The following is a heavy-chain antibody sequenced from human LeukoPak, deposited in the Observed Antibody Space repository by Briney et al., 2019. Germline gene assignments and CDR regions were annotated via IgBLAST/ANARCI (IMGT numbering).Heavy chain of an antibody. D-gene: IGHD3-22*01. Sequence: PGGSLSLSCAASGFTFSNSAMTWVRQAPGKGLEWVSTITGSDDRTYYADSVKGRFTISRDYSRNTLHFQMNSLRVEDTAMYYCAKGPHVGSGYLPDYWGQGTLVTVSS. CDR3: AKGPHVGSGYLPDY. V-gene: IGHV3-23*01. J-gene: IGHJ4*02. CDR2: ITGSDDRT. CDR1: GFTFSNSA.